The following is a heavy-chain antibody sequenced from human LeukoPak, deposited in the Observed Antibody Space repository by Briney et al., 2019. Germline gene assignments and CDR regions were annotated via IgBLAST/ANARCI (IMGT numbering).Heavy chain of an antibody. CDR2: IYYSGST. J-gene: IGHJ4*02. CDR3: ARQGAEGSYGVIDFDY. Sequence: SETLSLTCTVSGGSISSYYWSWIRQPPGKGLEWIGSIYYSGSTYYNPSLKSRVTISVDTSKNQFSLKLSSVTAADTAVYYCARQGAEGSYGVIDFDYWGQGTLVTVSS. D-gene: IGHD5-18*01. V-gene: IGHV4-59*05. CDR1: GGSISSYY.